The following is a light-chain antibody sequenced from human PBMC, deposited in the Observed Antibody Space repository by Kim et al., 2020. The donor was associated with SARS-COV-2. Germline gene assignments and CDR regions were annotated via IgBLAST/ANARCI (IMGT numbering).Light chain of an antibody. CDR2: GAS. CDR3: QQYDDWPPLT. V-gene: IGKV3-15*01. Sequence: SPVERVTLSCRASQIISSNLACYQQKPGQAPRLLMYGASTRATGFPARFSGSCSGTEFTLTISSLQSEDFAVYYCQQYDDWPPLTFGGGTKVEIK. CDR1: QIISSN. J-gene: IGKJ4*01.